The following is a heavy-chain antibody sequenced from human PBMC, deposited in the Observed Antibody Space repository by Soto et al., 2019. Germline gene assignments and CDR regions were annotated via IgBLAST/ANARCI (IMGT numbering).Heavy chain of an antibody. CDR1: GFTFTTYD. D-gene: IGHD1-20*01. CDR2: MNPKSGNL. J-gene: IGHJ6*02. V-gene: IGHV1-8*01. Sequence: QVQLVQSGAEVTKPGASVKVSCKASGFTFTTYDIDWVRQATGQGLEWMGWMNPKSGNLGYAQKFQGSIAMTRGPYTSTVYMDMSSLRPDDAAVYSCARADNCAWARDCEIIDVWGQGTMVTVSS. CDR3: ARADNCAWARDCEIIDV.